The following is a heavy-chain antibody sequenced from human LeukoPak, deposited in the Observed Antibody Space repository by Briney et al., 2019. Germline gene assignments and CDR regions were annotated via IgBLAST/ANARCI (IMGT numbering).Heavy chain of an antibody. CDR3: ARNIFGVVTPLYFDS. CDR2: IYYSGST. V-gene: IGHV4-59*12. D-gene: IGHD3-3*01. CDR1: GESFRGSY. Sequence: SETLSLTCAVYGESFRGSYFNWIRQSPGKGLEWIGYIYYSGSTYYNPPLKSRVTISVDTSKNQFSLKLSSVTAADTAVYYCARNIFGVVTPLYFDSWGQGTLVTVAS. J-gene: IGHJ4*02.